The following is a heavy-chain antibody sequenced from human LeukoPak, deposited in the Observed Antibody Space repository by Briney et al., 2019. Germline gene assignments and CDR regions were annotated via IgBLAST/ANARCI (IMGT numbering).Heavy chain of an antibody. CDR1: GGSISSGSYY. V-gene: IGHV4-39*07. D-gene: IGHD2/OR15-2a*01. J-gene: IGHJ3*02. CDR2: IYHSGST. CDR3: ARVISSDAFDI. Sequence: SETLSLTCTVSGGSISSGSYYWSWIRQPAGKGLEWIGSIYHSGSTYYNPSLKSRVTISVDTSKNQFSLKLSSVTAADTAVYYCARVISSDAFDIWGQGTMVTVSS.